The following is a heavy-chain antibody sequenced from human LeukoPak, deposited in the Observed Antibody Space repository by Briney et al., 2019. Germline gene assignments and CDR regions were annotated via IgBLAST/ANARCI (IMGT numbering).Heavy chain of an antibody. V-gene: IGHV3-23*01. D-gene: IGHD3-9*01. CDR3: AKLPSYDILTGVFDY. CDR2: ISGSGGST. Sequence: GGSLRLSCAASGFTFSSYAMSWLRQAPGKGREWVSAISGSGGSTYYAHSVKGRFTISRDNSKNTLYLQMNSLRAEDTAVYYCAKLPSYDILTGVFDYWGQGTLVTVSS. J-gene: IGHJ4*02. CDR1: GFTFSSYA.